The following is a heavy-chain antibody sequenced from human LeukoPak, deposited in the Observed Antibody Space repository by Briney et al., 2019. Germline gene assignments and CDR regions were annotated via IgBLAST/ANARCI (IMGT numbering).Heavy chain of an antibody. CDR1: GHFFISYG. CDR3: ATTILKTGMFNAVYI. Sequence: ASVKVSCKASGHFFISYGISWVRQAPGQGLEWMGWISAYNGNTNYAQKLQGRVTMTTDTSTSTAYMELRSLRSEDTAVYYSATTILKTGMFNAVYIWGQGTMVTVSS. J-gene: IGHJ3*02. CDR2: ISAYNGNT. D-gene: IGHD3-10*01. V-gene: IGHV1-18*01.